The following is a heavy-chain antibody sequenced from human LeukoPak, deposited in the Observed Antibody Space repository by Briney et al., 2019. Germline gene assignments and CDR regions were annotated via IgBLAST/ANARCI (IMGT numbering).Heavy chain of an antibody. V-gene: IGHV4-34*01. J-gene: IGHJ4*02. CDR2: INHSRST. CDR1: GGSFSGYY. D-gene: IGHD6-19*01. Sequence: PSETLSLTCAVYGGSFSGYYWSWIRQPPGKGLEWIGEINHSRSTNYNPSLKSRVTISVDTSKNQFSLKLSSVTAADTAVYYCALTGYSSGFDYFDYWGQGTLVTVSS. CDR3: ALTGYSSGFDYFDY.